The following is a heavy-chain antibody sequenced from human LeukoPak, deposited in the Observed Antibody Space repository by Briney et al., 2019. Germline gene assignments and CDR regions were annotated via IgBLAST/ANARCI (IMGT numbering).Heavy chain of an antibody. CDR3: TTPLDSSGWYYFDY. CDR1: GFTFSNAW. Sequence: PGGSLRLSCAASGFTFSNAWMSWVRQAPGKGLEWVGRMKSKTDGGTTDYAAPVKGRFTISRDDSKNTLYLQMNSLKTEDTAVYYCTTPLDSSGWYYFDYWGQGTLVTVSS. J-gene: IGHJ4*02. D-gene: IGHD6-19*01. CDR2: MKSKTDGGTT. V-gene: IGHV3-15*01.